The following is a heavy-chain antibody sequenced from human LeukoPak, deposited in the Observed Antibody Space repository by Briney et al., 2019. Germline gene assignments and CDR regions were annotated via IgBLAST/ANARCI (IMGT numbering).Heavy chain of an antibody. CDR3: ARVFDY. CDR2: FNPKSGDT. CDR1: GFMFTAYY. Sequence: ASVKVSCKTSGFMFTAYYIHWVRQVPGQGLEWMGWFNPKSGDTNYPQKFQGRVTMTRDTSISTAYMELSRLRSDDTAVYYCARVFDYWGQGTLVTVSS. J-gene: IGHJ4*02. V-gene: IGHV1-2*02.